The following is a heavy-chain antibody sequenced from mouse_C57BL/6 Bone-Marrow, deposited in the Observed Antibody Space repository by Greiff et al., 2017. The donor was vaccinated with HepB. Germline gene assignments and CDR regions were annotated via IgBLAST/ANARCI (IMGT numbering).Heavy chain of an antibody. CDR1: GISITTGNYR. J-gene: IGHJ2*01. D-gene: IGHD1-1*01. Sequence: EVKLLESGPGLVKPSQTVFLTCTVTGISITTGNYRWSWIRQFPGNKLEWIGYIYYSGTITYNPSLTSRTTITRDTPKNQFFLEMNSLTAEDTATYYCARDRHYYGSSYFDYWGQGTTLTVSS. CDR3: ARDRHYYGSSYFDY. V-gene: IGHV3-5*01. CDR2: IYYSGTI.